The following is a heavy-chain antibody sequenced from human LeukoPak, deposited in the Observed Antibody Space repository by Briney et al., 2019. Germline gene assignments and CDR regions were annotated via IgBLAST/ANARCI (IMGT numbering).Heavy chain of an antibody. J-gene: IGHJ4*02. CDR3: AKLYYDYVWGSYRYYFFDD. CDR1: GFTFSSYA. D-gene: IGHD3-16*02. CDR2: ISGSSGRT. V-gene: IGHV3-23*01. Sequence: GGSLRLSCAASGFTFSSYAMSWVRQAPGKGLEWASGISGSSGRTYYADSVKGRFTISRENSKNTLYLQMNSLRAEDTALYYCAKLYYDYVWGSYRYYFFDDWGQGTLVTVSS.